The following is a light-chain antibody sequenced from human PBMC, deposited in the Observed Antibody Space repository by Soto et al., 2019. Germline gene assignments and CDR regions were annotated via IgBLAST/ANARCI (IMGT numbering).Light chain of an antibody. V-gene: IGKV3-15*01. J-gene: IGKJ2*01. CDR1: QSVRTN. CDR3: QQYDKWPPNT. Sequence: ETVVTQSPATLSLSPGESATLSCRTSQSVRTNLAWYQQKRGQAPRLLIYGASTRATGIPDRFSGSGSGTEFTLIFGSLRSEDFAMYYCQQYDKWPPNTFGQGTNLEIK. CDR2: GAS.